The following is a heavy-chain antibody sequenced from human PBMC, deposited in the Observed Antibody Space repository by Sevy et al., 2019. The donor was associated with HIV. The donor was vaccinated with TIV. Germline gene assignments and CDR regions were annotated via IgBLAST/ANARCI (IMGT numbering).Heavy chain of an antibody. CDR2: ISGTGSST. V-gene: IGHV3-23*01. Sequence: GGSLRLSCVASGFTSSSYAMSWVRQAPGKGLEWVSVISGTGSSTYYADSVKGRFTISRDNSKNTLYLQMTSLRADDTAVYYCAKALNPALESMIEVIFRTLKGFDVWGQGTMVTVSS. CDR1: GFTSSSYA. CDR3: AKALNPALESMIEVIFRTLKGFDV. D-gene: IGHD3-22*01. J-gene: IGHJ3*01.